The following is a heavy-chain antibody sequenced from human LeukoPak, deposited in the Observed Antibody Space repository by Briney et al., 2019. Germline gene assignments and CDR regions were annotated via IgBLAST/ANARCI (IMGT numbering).Heavy chain of an antibody. D-gene: IGHD6-13*01. Sequence: ASVKVSCKTSGYTFRDYYMHWFRQAPGQGLEWMGWINPKNGGTNYAHKFQGRVTMTRDTSFSTAYMELSRLRSDDTAVYYCARGPNTAAFDYWGQGTLVTVSS. J-gene: IGHJ4*02. CDR3: ARGPNTAAFDY. V-gene: IGHV1-2*02. CDR2: INPKNGGT. CDR1: GYTFRDYY.